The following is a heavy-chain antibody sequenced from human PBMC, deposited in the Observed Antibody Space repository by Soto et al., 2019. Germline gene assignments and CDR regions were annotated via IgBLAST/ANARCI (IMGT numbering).Heavy chain of an antibody. J-gene: IGHJ5*02. CDR2: IWYDGTNK. D-gene: IGHD6-13*01. CDR3: AGAAAGGWFDP. CDR1: GFTISSYG. V-gene: IGHV3-33*01. Sequence: QMHLVESGGGVVQPGRSLRLSCAASGFTISSYGMHWVRQAPGKGLEWVAVIWYDGTNKYYADSVKGRFTISRDISKKALYLQMDSLRVADTAGYSCAGAAAGGWFDPGGQGSLVTVSS.